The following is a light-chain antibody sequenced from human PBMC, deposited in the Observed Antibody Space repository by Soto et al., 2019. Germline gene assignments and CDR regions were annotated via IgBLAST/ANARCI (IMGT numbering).Light chain of an antibody. CDR3: SLYTSISTYV. V-gene: IGLV2-18*01. J-gene: IGLJ1*01. CDR1: SSDIGSYNR. CDR2: EVN. Sequence: QSVLTQPPSVSGSPGQSVTIACTGISSDIGSYNRVSWYQQPPGTAPKRMICEVNNRPSGVPDRFSGSTSGNTASLTISGLQAEDEADYYCSLYTSISTYVFGTRTKVTVL.